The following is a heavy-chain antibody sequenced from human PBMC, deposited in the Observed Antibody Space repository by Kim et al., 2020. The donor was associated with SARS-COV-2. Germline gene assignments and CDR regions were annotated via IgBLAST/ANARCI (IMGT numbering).Heavy chain of an antibody. V-gene: IGHV1-69*13. J-gene: IGHJ4*02. CDR3: ARCFGGRRSCYDRGYSYGPLGY. CDR2: IIPILGTA. D-gene: IGHD5-18*01. Sequence: SGKVSCKASGGTFSSYAISWVRQAPGQGLEWMGGIIPILGTANYAQKFQGRVTITADESTSTAYMELSSLRSESTAVYYCARCFGGRRSCYDRGYSYGPLGYWSQGTLVAVSS. CDR1: GGTFSSYA.